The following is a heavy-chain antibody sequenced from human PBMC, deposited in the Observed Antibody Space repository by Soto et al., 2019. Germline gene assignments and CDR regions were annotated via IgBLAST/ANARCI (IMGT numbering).Heavy chain of an antibody. V-gene: IGHV4-59*01. D-gene: IGHD4-17*01. CDR2: IYYSGST. CDR3: GSSPDYGDYMGFDY. CDR1: GGSISSYY. Sequence: PSETLSLTCTVSGGSISSYYWSWIRQPPGKGLEWIGYIYYSGSTNYNPSLKSRVTISVDTSKNQSSLKLSSVTAADTAVYYCGSSPDYGDYMGFDYWGQGTLVTVSS. J-gene: IGHJ4*02.